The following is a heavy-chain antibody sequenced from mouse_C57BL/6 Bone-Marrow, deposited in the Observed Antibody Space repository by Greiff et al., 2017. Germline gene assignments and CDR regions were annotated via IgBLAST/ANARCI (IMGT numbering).Heavy chain of an antibody. CDR1: GFTFSSYG. V-gene: IGHV5-6*01. CDR2: ISSGGSYT. J-gene: IGHJ4*01. CDR3: ARRGYYDGLRYAIYY. D-gene: IGHD1-1*01. Sequence: EVQGVESGGDLVKPGGSLKLSCAASGFTFSSYGMSWVRQTPDKRLEWVATISSGGSYTYYPDSVKGRFTISRANAKNTLYLQMSSLKSEDTAMYYCARRGYYDGLRYAIYYWGQGPSVTVSS.